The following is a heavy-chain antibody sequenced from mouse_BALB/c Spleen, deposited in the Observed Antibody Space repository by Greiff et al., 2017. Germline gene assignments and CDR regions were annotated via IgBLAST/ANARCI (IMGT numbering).Heavy chain of an antibody. CDR2: ISTYYGNT. D-gene: IGHD1-1*01. V-gene: IGHV1-67*01. CDR1: GYTFPDYA. Sequence: QVQLQQSGPELVRPGVSVKISCKGSGYTFPDYAMHWVKQSHAKSLEWIGVISTYYGNTNYNQKFKGKATMTVDKSSSTAYMELARLTSEDSAIYYCARGHYGSSHYFDYWGQGTTLTVSS. CDR3: ARGHYGSSHYFDY. J-gene: IGHJ2*01.